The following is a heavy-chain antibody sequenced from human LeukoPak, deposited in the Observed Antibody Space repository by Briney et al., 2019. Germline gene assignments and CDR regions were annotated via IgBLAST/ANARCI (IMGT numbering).Heavy chain of an antibody. Sequence: SETLSLTCTVSGGSISTYSCSWIRQPPGKGLEWIGFINYSETTNYNPSLKSRVTISIHTSKNQFSLKLTSVTAADTAVYYCARGRDYWGQGTLVTVSS. CDR3: ARGRDY. V-gene: IGHV4-59*01. CDR2: INYSETT. CDR1: GGSISTYS. J-gene: IGHJ4*02.